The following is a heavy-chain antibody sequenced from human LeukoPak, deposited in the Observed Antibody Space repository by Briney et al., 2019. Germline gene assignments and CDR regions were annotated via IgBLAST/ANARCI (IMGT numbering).Heavy chain of an antibody. CDR3: ARAGITLVRGVIIGGMDV. CDR1: GGSISSYF. CDR2: IYYSGST. J-gene: IGHJ6*04. V-gene: IGHV4-59*01. Sequence: SETLSLTCTVSGGSISSYFWSWIRRPPGKGLEWIGYIYYSGSTNYNPSLKSRVTISVDTSKNQFSLNLSFVTAADTAVYYCARAGITLVRGVIIGGMDVWGKGTTVTVSS. D-gene: IGHD3-10*01.